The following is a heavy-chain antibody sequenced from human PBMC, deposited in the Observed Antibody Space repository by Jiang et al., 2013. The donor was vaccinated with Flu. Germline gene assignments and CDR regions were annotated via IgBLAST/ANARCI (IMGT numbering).Heavy chain of an antibody. J-gene: IGHJ3*02. D-gene: IGHD3-16*02. Sequence: KPTQTLTLTCTFSGFSLSTSGVGVGWIRQPPGKALEWLALIYWNDDKRYSPSLKSRLTITKDTSKNQVVLTMTNMDPVDTATYYCARTTNHYVWGSYRYVGAFDIWGQGTMVTVSS. V-gene: IGHV2-5*01. CDR1: GFSLSTSGVG. CDR3: ARTTNHYVWGSYRYVGAFDI. CDR2: IYWNDDK.